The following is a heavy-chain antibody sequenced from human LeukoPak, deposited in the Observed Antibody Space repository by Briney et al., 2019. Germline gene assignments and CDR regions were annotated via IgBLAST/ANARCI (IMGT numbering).Heavy chain of an antibody. CDR1: GFTFSSYG. Sequence: GGSLRPSCAASGFTFSSYGMHWVRQAPGKGLEWVAVIWYDGSNKYYADSVKGRFTISRDNSKNTLYLQMNSLRAEDTAVYYCARDPSQLLEDGMDVWGKGTTVTVSS. CDR2: IWYDGSNK. J-gene: IGHJ6*04. CDR3: ARDPSQLLEDGMDV. V-gene: IGHV3-33*01. D-gene: IGHD6-13*01.